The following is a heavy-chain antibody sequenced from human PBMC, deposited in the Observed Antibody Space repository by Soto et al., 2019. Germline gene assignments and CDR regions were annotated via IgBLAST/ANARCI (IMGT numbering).Heavy chain of an antibody. D-gene: IGHD6-13*01. Sequence: SETLSLTCTVSGGSISSSSYYWGWIRQPPGKGLEWIGSIYYSGSTYYNPSLKSRVTISVDTSKNQFSLKLSSVTAADTAVYYCARRGSSSWYGDWGQGTLVTVSS. CDR3: ARRGSSSWYGD. CDR2: IYYSGST. V-gene: IGHV4-39*01. CDR1: GGSISSSSYY. J-gene: IGHJ4*02.